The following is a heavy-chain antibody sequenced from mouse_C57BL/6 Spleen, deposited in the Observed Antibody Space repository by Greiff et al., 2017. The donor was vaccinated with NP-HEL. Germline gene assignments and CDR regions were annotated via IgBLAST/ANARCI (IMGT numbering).Heavy chain of an antibody. CDR3: AKGEDDYGDY. CDR1: GFNFTDYY. Sequence: VQLQQSGAELVKPGASVKLSCTASGFNFTDYYMHWVKQRTEQGLEWIGRIDPEDGETTYAPKFQGKATLTAATSSNTAYLQLSSLTSGDTAVYYCAKGEDDYGDYWGQGTTLTVSS. CDR2: IDPEDGET. D-gene: IGHD2-4*01. V-gene: IGHV14-2*01. J-gene: IGHJ2*01.